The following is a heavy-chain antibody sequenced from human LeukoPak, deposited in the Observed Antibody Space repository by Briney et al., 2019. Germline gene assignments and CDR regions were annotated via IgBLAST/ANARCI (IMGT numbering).Heavy chain of an antibody. V-gene: IGHV4-61*02. J-gene: IGHJ5*02. CDR1: GVSISSGAYY. D-gene: IGHD3-10*01. CDR2: IYTSGTT. Sequence: SQTLSLTCTVSGVSISSGAYYWTWIRQAAGKGLEWIGRIYTSGTTDYNPSLKSRVSISPDTSKNQFSLNLSSVTAADTAVYYCARDMGQTWGQGTLVTASS. CDR3: ARDMGQT.